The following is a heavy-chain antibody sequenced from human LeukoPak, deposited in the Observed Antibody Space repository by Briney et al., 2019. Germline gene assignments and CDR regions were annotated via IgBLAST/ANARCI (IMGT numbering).Heavy chain of an antibody. CDR3: ARGQLRPVMNYFDY. Sequence: SETLSLTCTVSGGSLSSYYWSWIRQPPGKGLEWIGYIYYSGSTNYNPSLKSRVTISVDTSKNQFSLKLSSVTAADTAVYYCARGQLRPVMNYFDYWGQGTLVTVSS. J-gene: IGHJ4*02. CDR2: IYYSGST. V-gene: IGHV4-59*01. CDR1: GGSLSSYY. D-gene: IGHD1-26*01.